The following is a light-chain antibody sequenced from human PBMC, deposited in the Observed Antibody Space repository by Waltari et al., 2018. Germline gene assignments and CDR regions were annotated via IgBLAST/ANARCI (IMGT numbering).Light chain of an antibody. CDR3: LQYNSYSWT. J-gene: IGKJ1*01. CDR1: QSISGW. V-gene: IGKV1-5*03. CDR2: KAS. Sequence: DIQMTQSPSTLSASVGDRVTIACRASQSISGWLAWYQQKPGKAPNLLISKASSLQTGAPSRFNGSGSGTEFTLTINTLQPDDFATYHCLQYNSYSWTFGQGTKVEIK.